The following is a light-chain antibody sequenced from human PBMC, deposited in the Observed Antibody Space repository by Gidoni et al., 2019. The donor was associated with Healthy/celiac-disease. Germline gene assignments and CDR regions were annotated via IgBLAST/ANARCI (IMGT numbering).Light chain of an antibody. CDR1: SSDVGGYNY. CDR2: DVS. J-gene: IGLJ2*01. Sequence: QSALTQPASVSGSPGQSITISCTGPSSDVGGYNYVSWYQQHPGKAPKLMIYDVSHRPSGVSNRFSGSKSGNTAYLTISGLQAEDEADYYCSSYTSSSTVVFGGGTKLTVL. CDR3: SSYTSSSTVV. V-gene: IGLV2-14*01.